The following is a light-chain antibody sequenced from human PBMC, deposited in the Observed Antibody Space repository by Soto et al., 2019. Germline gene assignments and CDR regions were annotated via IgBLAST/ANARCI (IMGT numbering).Light chain of an antibody. J-gene: IGKJ4*01. CDR3: DQYYSTRRN. V-gene: IGKV4-1*01. Sequence: DIVMTQSPDSLAVSLGARATINCKSSHSVVYSSNNKKWLAWYQQKPGQPPKLLIYWASTRESGVPDRFSGSGTGTDIALNISNLQAEGVAVYYCDQYYSTRRNVGGGTKVDNK. CDR2: WAS. CDR1: HSVVYSSNNKKW.